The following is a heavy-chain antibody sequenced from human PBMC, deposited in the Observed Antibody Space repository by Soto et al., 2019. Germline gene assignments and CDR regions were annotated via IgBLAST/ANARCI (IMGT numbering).Heavy chain of an antibody. CDR2: ISGSGGST. Sequence: GGSLRLSCAASGFTFSSYAMSWVRQAPGKGLEWVSAISGSGGSTYYADSVKGRFTISRDNSKNTLYLQMNSLRAEDTAVYYCAKDRPITIFGVVTTRSDFDYWDQGTLVTVSS. V-gene: IGHV3-23*01. J-gene: IGHJ4*02. CDR3: AKDRPITIFGVVTTRSDFDY. CDR1: GFTFSSYA. D-gene: IGHD3-3*01.